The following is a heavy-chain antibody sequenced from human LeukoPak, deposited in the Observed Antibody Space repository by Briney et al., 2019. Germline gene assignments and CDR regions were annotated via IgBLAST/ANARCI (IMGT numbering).Heavy chain of an antibody. CDR2: IYYSGST. D-gene: IGHD3-10*01. V-gene: IGHV4-59*01. Sequence: SSETLSLTCTVSGGSISSYYWSWIRQPPGKGLEWIGYIYYSGSTNYNPSLKSRVTISVDTSKNQFSLKLSSVTAADTAVYYCAGELWFGELLAWFDPWGQGTLVTVSS. CDR1: GGSISSYY. J-gene: IGHJ5*02. CDR3: AGELWFGELLAWFDP.